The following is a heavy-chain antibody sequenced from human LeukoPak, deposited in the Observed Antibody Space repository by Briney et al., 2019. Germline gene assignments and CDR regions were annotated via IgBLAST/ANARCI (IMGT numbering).Heavy chain of an antibody. CDR2: ISGSGGST. CDR1: GFTFSSYA. Sequence: GGSLRLSCAASGFTFSSYAMSWVRQAPGKGLEWVSAISGSGGSTYYADSVKGRFTISRDNSKNTLYLQMNSLRAEDTAVYYCAKGVWFGEYPDYTFDYWGQGTLVTVSS. J-gene: IGHJ4*02. CDR3: AKGVWFGEYPDYTFDY. D-gene: IGHD3-10*01. V-gene: IGHV3-23*01.